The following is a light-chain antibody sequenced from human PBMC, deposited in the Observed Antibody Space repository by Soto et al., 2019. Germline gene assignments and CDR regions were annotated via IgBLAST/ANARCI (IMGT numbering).Light chain of an antibody. Sequence: EIVFTQSACTLSLSTEKRATLSCRASQSISSSYLAWYQQRPGQAPRLLIYGASSRATGIPDRFSGSGSGTEFTLTISRLEPEDVGLYYCQLYFIAPPTFGGGTKVDIK. CDR1: QSISSSY. V-gene: IGKV3-20*01. CDR3: QLYFIAPPT. J-gene: IGKJ4*01. CDR2: GAS.